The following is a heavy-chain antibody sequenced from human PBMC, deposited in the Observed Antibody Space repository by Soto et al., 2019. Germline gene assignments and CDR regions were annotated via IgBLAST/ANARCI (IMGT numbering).Heavy chain of an antibody. Sequence: QVQLQESGPGLVKPSQTLSLTCTVSGGSISSGGYYWSWIRQHPGKVLEWIGYIYYSGSTYYNPSLKSRVTRSVDASKHQFSLKLSSVTAADTAVYYCASTGYYYEADYWGQGTLVTVSS. D-gene: IGHD3-22*01. V-gene: IGHV4-31*03. J-gene: IGHJ4*02. CDR2: IYYSGST. CDR3: ASTGYYYEADY. CDR1: GGSISSGGYY.